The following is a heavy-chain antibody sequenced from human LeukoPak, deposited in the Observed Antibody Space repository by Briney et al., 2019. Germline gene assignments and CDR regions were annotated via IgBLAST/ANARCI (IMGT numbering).Heavy chain of an antibody. CDR2: IYYSEST. Sequence: SETLSLTCTVSGGSISSSSYYWGWIRQPPGKGLEWIGSIYYSESTYYNPSLKSRVTISVDTSKNQFSLKLSSVTAADTAVYYCATEGTMIVVVKENWFDPWGQGTLVTVSS. D-gene: IGHD3-22*01. CDR1: GGSISSSSYY. CDR3: ATEGTMIVVVKENWFDP. J-gene: IGHJ5*02. V-gene: IGHV4-39*01.